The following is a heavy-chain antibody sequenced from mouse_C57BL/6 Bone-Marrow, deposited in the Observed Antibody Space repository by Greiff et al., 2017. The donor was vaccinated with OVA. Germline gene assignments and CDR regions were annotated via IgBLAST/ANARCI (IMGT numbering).Heavy chain of an antibody. D-gene: IGHD1-1*01. Sequence: EVQVVESGEGLVKPGGSLKLSCAASGFTFSSYAMSWVRQTPEKRLEWVAYISSGGDYIYYADTVKGRFTISRDNARNTLYLQMSSLKSEDTAMYYCTRGDYGSKGYFDVWGTGTTVTVSS. CDR1: GFTFSSYA. V-gene: IGHV5-9-1*02. J-gene: IGHJ1*03. CDR3: TRGDYGSKGYFDV. CDR2: ISSGGDYI.